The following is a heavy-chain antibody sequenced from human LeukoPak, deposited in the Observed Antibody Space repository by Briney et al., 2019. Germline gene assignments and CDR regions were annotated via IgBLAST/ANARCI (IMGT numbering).Heavy chain of an antibody. CDR3: ATTEMATIPYWYFDL. CDR1: GGSISSYY. V-gene: IGHV4-59*01. J-gene: IGHJ2*01. Sequence: KASETLSLTCTVSGGSISSYYWSWIRQPPGKGLEWIGYIYYSGSTNYNPSLKSRVTISVDTSKNQFSLKLSSVTAADTAVYYCATTEMATIPYWYFDLWGRGTLVTVSS. CDR2: IYYSGST. D-gene: IGHD5-24*01.